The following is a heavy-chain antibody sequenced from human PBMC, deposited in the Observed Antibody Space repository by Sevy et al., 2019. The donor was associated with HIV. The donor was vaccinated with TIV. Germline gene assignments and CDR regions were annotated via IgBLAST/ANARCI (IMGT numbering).Heavy chain of an antibody. CDR2: IYYSGST. CDR1: GGSISSSSYY. J-gene: IGHJ4*02. Sequence: SETLSLTCTVSGGSISSSSYYWGWIRQPPGKGLEWIGSIYYSGSTYYNPSLKSRVTISVDQSKNQFALKLSSVTAADTAVYYCASGENYYDSSGYPYFDYWGQGTLVTVSS. V-gene: IGHV4-39*01. D-gene: IGHD3-22*01. CDR3: ASGENYYDSSGYPYFDY.